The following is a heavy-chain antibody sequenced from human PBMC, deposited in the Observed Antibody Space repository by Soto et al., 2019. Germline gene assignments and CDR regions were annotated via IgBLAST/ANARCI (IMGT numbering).Heavy chain of an antibody. J-gene: IGHJ5*02. CDR3: ARENIDGYNGSPNSWFDP. CDR2: IYYSGST. D-gene: IGHD5-12*01. CDR1: GGFLSSYY. V-gene: IGHV4-59*01. Sequence: TCTVSGGFLSSYYWSWIRQPPGKGLEWIGYIYYSGSTNYNPSLKSRVTISVDTSKNQFSLKLSSVTAADTAVYYCARENIDGYNGSPNSWFDPWGQGTLVTVSS.